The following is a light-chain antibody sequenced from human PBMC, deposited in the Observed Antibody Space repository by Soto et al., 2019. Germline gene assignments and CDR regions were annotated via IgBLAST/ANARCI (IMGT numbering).Light chain of an antibody. CDR3: QQRSNWPLT. J-gene: IGKJ4*01. CDR1: QSVSID. CDR2: GAS. Sequence: IVMKQSPATLSVSPGERATLSYRASQSVSIDLAWYQQTPGQAPRLLIYGASTRATGIPVRFSGSASGTDFTLTISSLEPEDFAVYYCQQRSNWPLTFGGGTKVDIK. V-gene: IGKV3-11*01.